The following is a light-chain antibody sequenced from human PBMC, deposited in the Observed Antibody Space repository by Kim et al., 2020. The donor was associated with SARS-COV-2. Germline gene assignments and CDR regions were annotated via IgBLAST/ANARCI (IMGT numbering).Light chain of an antibody. Sequence: ALRQTVRNTCQGDSLRNYYASWYQKKPRQAPVVVIYGRNDRPSGIPDRFSGSNSGNTASLTITGAQAEDEANYYCNSRDSSGNHLVFGGGTQLTVL. CDR1: SLRNYY. J-gene: IGLJ3*02. CDR3: NSRDSSGNHLV. CDR2: GRN. V-gene: IGLV3-19*01.